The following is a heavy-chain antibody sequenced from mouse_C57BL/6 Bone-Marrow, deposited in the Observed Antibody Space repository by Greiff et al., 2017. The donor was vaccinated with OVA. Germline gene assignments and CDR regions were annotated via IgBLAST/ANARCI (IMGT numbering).Heavy chain of an antibody. V-gene: IGHV1-81*01. CDR1: GYTFTSYG. Sequence: VQLQESGAELARPGASVKLSCKASGYTFTSYGISWVKQRTGQGLEWIGEIYPRSGNTYYNEKFKGKATLTADKSSSTAYMELRSLTSEDSAVYFCAIYGSPPWYFDVWGTGTTVTVSS. CDR3: AIYGSPPWYFDV. D-gene: IGHD1-1*01. CDR2: IYPRSGNT. J-gene: IGHJ1*03.